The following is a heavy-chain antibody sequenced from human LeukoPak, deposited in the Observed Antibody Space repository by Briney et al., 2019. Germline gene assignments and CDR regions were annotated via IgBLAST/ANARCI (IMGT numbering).Heavy chain of an antibody. V-gene: IGHV3-48*01. J-gene: IGHJ4*02. D-gene: IGHD2-2*01. CDR2: ISNSSSTM. CDR3: ARRVSSTSCYVDY. CDR1: GFTFSSYS. Sequence: GGSLRLSCAASGFTFSSYSMNWVRQAPGKGLEWISYISNSSSTMFYADSVKGRFTISRDNAKNSLYLQMNSLRAEHTAAYYSARRVSSTSCYVDYWGQGTLVTVSS.